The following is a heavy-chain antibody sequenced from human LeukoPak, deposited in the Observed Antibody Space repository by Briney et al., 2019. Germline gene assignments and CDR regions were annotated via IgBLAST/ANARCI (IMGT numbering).Heavy chain of an antibody. CDR3: ARIGYSSSSFDY. D-gene: IGHD6-6*01. CDR2: INQDGSVK. CDR1: GFTFNRYW. Sequence: GGSLRLSCAASGFTFNRYWMSWVRQAPGKGLEWVANINQDGSVKYYVDSVKGRFTISRDNAKNSLYLQMNSLRAEDTAVYYCARIGYSSSSFDYWGQGTLVTVSS. V-gene: IGHV3-7*01. J-gene: IGHJ4*02.